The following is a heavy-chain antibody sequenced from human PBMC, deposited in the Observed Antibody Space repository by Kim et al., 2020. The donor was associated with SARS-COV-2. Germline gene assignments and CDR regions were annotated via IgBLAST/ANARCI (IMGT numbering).Heavy chain of an antibody. J-gene: IGHJ4*02. Sequence: SETLSLTCTVSGGSISSGDYYWSWIRQPPGKGLEWIGYIYYSGSTYYNPSLKSRVTISVDTSKNQFSLKLSSVTAADTAVYYCAAITIFGAGRDYWGQGTLVTVSS. D-gene: IGHD3-3*01. V-gene: IGHV4-30-4*01. CDR1: GGSISSGDYY. CDR3: AAITIFGAGRDY. CDR2: IYYSGST.